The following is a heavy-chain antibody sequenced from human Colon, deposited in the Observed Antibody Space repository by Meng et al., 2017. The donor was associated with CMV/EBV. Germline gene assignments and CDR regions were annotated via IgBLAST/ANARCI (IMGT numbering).Heavy chain of an antibody. J-gene: IGHJ4*02. CDR3: ARDSAPYYYDGNRT. CDR1: GFTFSSYW. CDR2: ISQDGNDK. V-gene: IGHV3-7*01. Sequence: GGSLRLSCAASGFTFSSYWMRWVRQAPGKGLEWVASISQDGNDKYYVDSVKGRFTISRDNAKNSMYLQMNSLRAEDTAVYFCARDSAPYYYDGNRTWGQGTLVTVSS. D-gene: IGHD3-16*01.